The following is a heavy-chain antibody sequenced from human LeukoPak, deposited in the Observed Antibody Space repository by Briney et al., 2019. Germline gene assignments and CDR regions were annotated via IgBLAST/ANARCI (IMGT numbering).Heavy chain of an antibody. CDR2: ISSSSRYI. V-gene: IGHV3-21*01. CDR1: GFTFSSYS. J-gene: IGHJ4*02. Sequence: GGCLRLSCAASGFTFSSYSMNWVRQAPGKGLEWVSSISSSSRYIYYADSVKGRFTIYRDHAKNSMYLQMDSLRAEDTVVYYCGRYCDSSGYYLNYWGEGTLVTVSS. D-gene: IGHD3-22*01. CDR3: GRYCDSSGYYLNY.